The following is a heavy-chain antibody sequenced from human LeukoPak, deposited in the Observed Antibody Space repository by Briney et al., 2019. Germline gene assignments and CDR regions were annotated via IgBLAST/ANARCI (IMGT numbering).Heavy chain of an antibody. V-gene: IGHV4-39*07. J-gene: IGHJ4*02. D-gene: IGHD3-9*01. CDR3: ARDVPLYYDILTGYPHPYFDY. Sequence: TSETLSLTCTVSGGSISSSSYYRGWIRQPPGKGLEWIGSIYYSGSTYYNPSLKSRVTISVDTSKNQFSLKLSSVTAADTAVYYCARDVPLYYDILTGYPHPYFDYWGQGTLVTVSS. CDR2: IYYSGST. CDR1: GGSISSSSYY.